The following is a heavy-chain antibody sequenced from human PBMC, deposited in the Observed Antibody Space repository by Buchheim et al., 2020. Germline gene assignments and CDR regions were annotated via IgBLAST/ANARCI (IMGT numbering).Heavy chain of an antibody. Sequence: EVQLLESGGGLVQPGGSLRLSCAASGFSFSSNAMTWVRQAPGKGLEWVSTISSGGISTHYADSVKGRFIISRDNSKNRLFLQMNSLRAEDTAVYYCATFRPLEGYWGQGTL. CDR2: ISSGGIST. CDR1: GFSFSSNA. V-gene: IGHV3-23*01. D-gene: IGHD3-3*02. J-gene: IGHJ4*02. CDR3: ATFRPLEGY.